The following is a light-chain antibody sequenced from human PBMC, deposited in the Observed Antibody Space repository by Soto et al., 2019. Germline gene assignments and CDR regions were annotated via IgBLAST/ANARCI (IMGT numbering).Light chain of an antibody. CDR3: VSYTSSTTYV. J-gene: IGLJ1*01. Sequence: QSVLTQPASVSDSPGQSITISCTGTRSDVGGSNFVSWYQQHPGKPPKLIIYDVANRPSGVSNRFSGSKSGSTASLIISRLQTEDEPDYYCVSYTSSTTYVFGTGTKVTVL. CDR2: DVA. V-gene: IGLV2-14*03. CDR1: RSDVGGSNF.